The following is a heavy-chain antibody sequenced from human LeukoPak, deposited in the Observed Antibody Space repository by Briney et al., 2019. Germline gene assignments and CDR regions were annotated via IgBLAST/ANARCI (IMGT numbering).Heavy chain of an antibody. Sequence: SETLSLTCTVSGGSISSGSYYWSWIRQPAGKGLEWIGEINHSGSTNYNPSLKSRVTISVDTSKNQFSLKLSSVTAADTAVYYCATGGRNWRGAYYFDYWGQGTLVTVSS. CDR2: INHSGST. CDR1: GGSISSGSYY. D-gene: IGHD1-1*01. CDR3: ATGGRNWRGAYYFDY. J-gene: IGHJ4*02. V-gene: IGHV4-61*10.